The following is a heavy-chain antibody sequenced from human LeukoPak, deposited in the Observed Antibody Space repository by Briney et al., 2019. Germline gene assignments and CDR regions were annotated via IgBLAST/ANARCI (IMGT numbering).Heavy chain of an antibody. CDR3: ARGSSWYLRARYYYYYMDV. V-gene: IGHV4-34*01. J-gene: IGHJ6*03. CDR1: GGSFSGYY. Sequence: SETLSLTCAVYGGSFSGYYWSWIRQPPGKGLEWIGEINHSGSTNYNPSLESRVTISVDTSKNQFSLKLSSVTAADTAVYYCARGSSWYLRARYYYYYMDVWGKGTTVTVSS. D-gene: IGHD6-13*01. CDR2: INHSGST.